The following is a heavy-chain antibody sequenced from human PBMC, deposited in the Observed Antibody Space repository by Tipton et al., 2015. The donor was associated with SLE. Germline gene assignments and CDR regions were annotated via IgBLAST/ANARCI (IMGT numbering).Heavy chain of an antibody. V-gene: IGHV3-30*18. J-gene: IGHJ4*02. CDR2: ILYDGSNK. CDR1: GFTFSTSG. Sequence: SLRLSCEASGFTFSTSGMNWVRQSPGKGLEWVAIILYDGSNKHYADSVQGRFIISRDNSKNTLYLQMNNLRTEDTAVYFCAKDNTYYDLLTANALPYWGMGSMVTVSS. D-gene: IGHD3-9*01. CDR3: AKDNTYYDLLTANALPY.